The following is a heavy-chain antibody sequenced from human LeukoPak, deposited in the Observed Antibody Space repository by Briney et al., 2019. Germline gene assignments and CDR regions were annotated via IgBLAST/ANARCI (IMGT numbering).Heavy chain of an antibody. CDR3: AREILGSAFSFDY. D-gene: IGHD1-26*01. V-gene: IGHV3-74*01. Sequence: PGGSLRLSCEASGFMFSSYGMHWVRQAPGKGLVWVSRINSDGSTTTYADSVKGRFTISRDNAKNTLYLQMNNLRPEDTAIYYCAREILGSAFSFDYWGQGTLVTVSS. CDR1: GFMFSSYG. J-gene: IGHJ4*02. CDR2: INSDGSTT.